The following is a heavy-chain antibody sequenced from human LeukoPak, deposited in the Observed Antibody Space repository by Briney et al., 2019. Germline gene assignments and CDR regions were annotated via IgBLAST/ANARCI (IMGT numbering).Heavy chain of an antibody. CDR1: GFIVSSTY. J-gene: IGHJ6*03. Sequence: GGSLRLSCAASGFIVSSTYMSRARQAPGKGLEWVSLTYGGDSATYADSVKGRFTVSSDNLQNAVYLQMNSLRAEDTAVYYCARGAYSPNPPFYYYFMDVWGKGTTVTVSS. CDR2: TYGGDSA. D-gene: IGHD4-11*01. CDR3: ARGAYSPNPPFYYYFMDV. V-gene: IGHV3-53*01.